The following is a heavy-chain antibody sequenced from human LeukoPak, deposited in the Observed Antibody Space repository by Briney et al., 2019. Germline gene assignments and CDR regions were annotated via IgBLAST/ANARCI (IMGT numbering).Heavy chain of an antibody. CDR2: IYDSGST. V-gene: IGHV4-59*08. CDR3: ARQSTITYYYGSGSQNWFDP. J-gene: IGHJ5*02. D-gene: IGHD3-10*01. CDR1: GGSISSYY. Sequence: PSETLSLTCTVSGGSISSYYWSWIRQPPGKGLEWIGYIYDSGSTNYNPSLKSRVTISVDTSKNQFSLKLSSVTAADTAVYYCARQSTITYYYGSGSQNWFDPWGQGTLVTVSS.